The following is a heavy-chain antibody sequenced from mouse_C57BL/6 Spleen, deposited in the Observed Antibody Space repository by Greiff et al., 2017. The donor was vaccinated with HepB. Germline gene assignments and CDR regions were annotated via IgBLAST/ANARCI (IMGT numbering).Heavy chain of an antibody. CDR1: GYAFSSSW. J-gene: IGHJ3*01. CDR2: IYPGDGDT. Sequence: QVQLQQSGPELVKPGASVKISCKASGYAFSSSWMNWVKQRPGKGLEWIGRIYPGDGDTNYNGKFKGKATLTADKSSSTAYMQLSSLTSEDSAVYFCARNHYYGSSYPWFAYWGQGTLVTVSA. V-gene: IGHV1-82*01. CDR3: ARNHYYGSSYPWFAY. D-gene: IGHD1-1*01.